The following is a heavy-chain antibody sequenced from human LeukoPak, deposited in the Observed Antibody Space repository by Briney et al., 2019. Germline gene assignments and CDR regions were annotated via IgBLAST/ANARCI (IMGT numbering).Heavy chain of an antibody. Sequence: GGSLRLSCAASGFTFSSYWMSWVRQAPGKGLEWFSAISGSGGSTYYADSVKGRFTISRDNSKNTLYLQMNSLRAEDTAVYYCAKGGPSIAVAGLDYWGQGTLVTVSS. J-gene: IGHJ4*02. CDR2: ISGSGGST. CDR1: GFTFSSYW. V-gene: IGHV3-23*01. CDR3: AKGGPSIAVAGLDY. D-gene: IGHD6-19*01.